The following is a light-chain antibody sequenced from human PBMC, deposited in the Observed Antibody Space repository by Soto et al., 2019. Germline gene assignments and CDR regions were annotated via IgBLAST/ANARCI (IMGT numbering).Light chain of an antibody. J-gene: IGKJ4*01. CDR2: SAS. CDR1: QHISSW. CDR3: QQGNSFPLT. V-gene: IGKV1-12*01. Sequence: DIQMTQSPSSVSASVGDRVTITCRASQHISSWLAWYQHKPGKAPKLLIYSASSLQSGVPSRFSGSRSETEFTLSISSLQPEDSATYYCQQGNSFPLTFGGGTKVEI.